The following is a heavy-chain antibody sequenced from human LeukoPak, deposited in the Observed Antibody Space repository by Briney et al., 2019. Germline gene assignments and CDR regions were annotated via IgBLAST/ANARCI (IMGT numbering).Heavy chain of an antibody. CDR1: GFTFSSYG. D-gene: IGHD5-18*01. Sequence: GGTLRLSCAASGFTFSSYGMSWVRQAPGKGLEWVSAISGSGGSTYYADSVKGRFTISRDNSKNTLYLQMNSLRAEDTAVYYCAKLGQLWLLSYFDYWGQGTLVTVSS. V-gene: IGHV3-23*01. J-gene: IGHJ4*02. CDR3: AKLGQLWLLSYFDY. CDR2: ISGSGGST.